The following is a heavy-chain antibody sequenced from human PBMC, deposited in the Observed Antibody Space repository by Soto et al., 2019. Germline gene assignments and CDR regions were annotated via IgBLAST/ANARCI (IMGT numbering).Heavy chain of an antibody. CDR1: GGTFSSYA. J-gene: IGHJ4*02. D-gene: IGHD1-26*01. CDR2: IIPIFGTA. Sequence: ASVKVSCKASGGTFSSYAISWVRQATGQGLEWMGGIIPIFGTANYAQKFQSRVTITADESKNTLYLHMNSLRAEDTAVYYCAKDQEVGGSIPEPDYWGQGTLVTVSS. CDR3: AKDQEVGGSIPEPDY. V-gene: IGHV1-69*13.